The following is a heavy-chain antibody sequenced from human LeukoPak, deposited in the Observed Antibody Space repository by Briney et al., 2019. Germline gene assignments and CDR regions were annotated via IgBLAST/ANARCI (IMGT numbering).Heavy chain of an antibody. J-gene: IGHJ4*02. CDR3: ARGSPPRVYYDRSGYYSYYFDY. CDR2: ISPYNGNT. D-gene: IGHD3-22*01. Sequence: ASVKVSCKASGYKFTNYGISWVRQAPGQGLERMGWISPYNGNTIYAQKLQGRVTMTTDTSTSTAYMELRSLRSDDTAVYYCARGSPPRVYYDRSGYYSYYFDYWGQGTLVTVSS. CDR1: GYKFTNYG. V-gene: IGHV1-18*01.